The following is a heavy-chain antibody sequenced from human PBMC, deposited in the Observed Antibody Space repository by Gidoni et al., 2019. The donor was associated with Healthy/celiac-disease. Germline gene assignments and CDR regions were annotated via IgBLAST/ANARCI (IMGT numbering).Heavy chain of an antibody. CDR2: NKSKTGGGTT. CDR3: TPVGVATDNDY. CDR1: GLTFSNAW. J-gene: IGHJ4*02. V-gene: IGHV3-15*01. Sequence: ELQLVESGGGLVKPGGSRRLSCAASGLTFSNAWVRWARQALGKGLEWVCRNKSKTGGGTTDYAAPLKGRFTSSRDDSKNTLYLQMNSLKTEDTAVYYCTPVGVATDNDYWGQGTLVTVSS. D-gene: IGHD5-12*01.